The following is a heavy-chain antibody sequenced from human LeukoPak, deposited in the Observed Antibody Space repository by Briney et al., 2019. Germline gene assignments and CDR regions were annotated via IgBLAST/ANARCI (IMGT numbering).Heavy chain of an antibody. V-gene: IGHV3-30*18. CDR2: ISYDGSNK. J-gene: IGHJ4*02. Sequence: GSLRLSCAASAFTVSSNYMSWVRQAPGKGLEGVAVISYDGSNKYYADSVKGRFTISRDNSKNTLYLQMNSLRAEDTAVYYCAKSRGYYYGSGSYGAADYWGQGTLVTVSS. CDR3: AKSRGYYYGSGSYGAADY. D-gene: IGHD3-10*01. CDR1: AFTVSSNY.